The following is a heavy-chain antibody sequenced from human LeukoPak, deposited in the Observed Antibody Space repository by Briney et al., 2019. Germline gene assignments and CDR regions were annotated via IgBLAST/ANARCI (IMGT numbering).Heavy chain of an antibody. J-gene: IGHJ4*02. Sequence: ASAKVSCKASGYTFSGTGWYLYWLRQAPGQGLECMGWIYPNNGATAYAQKFQGRVAMTRDTSISTAYMELRRLRPDDTAVYYCARDGPAQMVEFDYWGQGTLVTVSS. CDR2: IYPNNGAT. V-gene: IGHV1-2*02. D-gene: IGHD3-10*01. CDR1: GYTFSGTGWY. CDR3: ARDGPAQMVEFDY.